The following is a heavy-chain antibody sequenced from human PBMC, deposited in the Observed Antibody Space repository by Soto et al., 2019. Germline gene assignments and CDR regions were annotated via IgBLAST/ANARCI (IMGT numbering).Heavy chain of an antibody. D-gene: IGHD3-22*01. CDR1: GGTFSSYA. Sequence: QVQLVQSGAEVKKPGSSVKVSCTASGGTFSSYAISWVRQPPGQGLEWMGGIIPIFGTATYAQKFQGRVTITADESTSTAYMELSSLRSEDTAVYYCARGPRDYYDSSGYPEYFQHWGQGTLVTVSS. J-gene: IGHJ1*01. CDR3: ARGPRDYYDSSGYPEYFQH. V-gene: IGHV1-69*01. CDR2: IIPIFGTA.